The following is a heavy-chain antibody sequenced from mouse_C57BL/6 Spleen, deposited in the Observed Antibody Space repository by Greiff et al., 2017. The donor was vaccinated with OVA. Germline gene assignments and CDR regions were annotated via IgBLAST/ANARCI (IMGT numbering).Heavy chain of an antibody. Sequence: EVMLVESGGGLVKPGGSLKLSCAASGFTFSDYGMHWVRQAPEKGLEWVAYISSGSSTIYYADTVKGRFTISRDNAKNTLFLQMTSLRSEDTAMYYCARNYYYGSRGYFDVWGTGTTVTVSS. D-gene: IGHD1-1*01. J-gene: IGHJ1*03. V-gene: IGHV5-17*01. CDR3: ARNYYYGSRGYFDV. CDR1: GFTFSDYG. CDR2: ISSGSSTI.